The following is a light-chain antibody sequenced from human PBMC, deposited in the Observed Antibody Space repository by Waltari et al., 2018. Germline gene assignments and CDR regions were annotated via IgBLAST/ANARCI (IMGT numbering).Light chain of an antibody. V-gene: IGKV3-11*01. J-gene: IGKJ5*01. CDR1: QSVSPY. Sequence: EVVLTQSPPTLSLSPGERATLSCRASQSVSPYLAWYQHKPGQPPRLLIFNASYRATGVPTRFSGSGSGTDFTLTISSLEPEDFAVYYCQQRSSGPPVTFGQGTRVEI. CDR2: NAS. CDR3: QQRSSGPPVT.